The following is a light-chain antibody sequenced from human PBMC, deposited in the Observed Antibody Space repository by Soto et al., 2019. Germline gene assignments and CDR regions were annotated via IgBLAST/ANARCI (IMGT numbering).Light chain of an antibody. CDR1: QSVISSY. CDR3: QQYHSSPPTFT. V-gene: IGKV3-20*01. CDR2: GAS. J-gene: IGKJ2*01. Sequence: EIVLTQSPGTLSLSPGERASLSCRASQSVISSYLAWYQQKPGQAPRLLIYGASNRATGIPDRFSGSGSGTDFTLTIIRLEPEDFAMYFCQQYHSSPPTFTFGQGTKLEI.